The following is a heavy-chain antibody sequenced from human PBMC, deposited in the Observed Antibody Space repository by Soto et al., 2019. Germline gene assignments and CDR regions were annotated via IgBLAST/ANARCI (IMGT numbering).Heavy chain of an antibody. CDR3: ARDGYSGSYFAFDI. Sequence: GGSLRLSCAASGFTFSDYYMSWIRQAPGKGLEWVSYISSSGSTIYYADSVKGRFTISRDNAKNSLYLQMNSLRAEDTAVYYCARDGYSGSYFAFDIWGQGTMVTVSS. D-gene: IGHD1-26*01. J-gene: IGHJ3*02. CDR2: ISSSGSTI. V-gene: IGHV3-11*01. CDR1: GFTFSDYY.